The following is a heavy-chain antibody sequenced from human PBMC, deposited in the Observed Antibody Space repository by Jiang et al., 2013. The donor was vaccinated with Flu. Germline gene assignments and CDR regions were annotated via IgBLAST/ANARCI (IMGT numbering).Heavy chain of an antibody. V-gene: IGHV1-8*01. Sequence: GYTFTSSDINWVRQATGQGLEWMGWMNPNSGNTGYAQKFQGRVTMTRNTSISTAYMELSSLRSEDTAIYYCARLSTVSTSDYWGQGTLVTVSS. CDR2: MNPNSGNT. D-gene: IGHD4-11*01. CDR1: GYTFTSSD. CDR3: ARLSTVSTSDY. J-gene: IGHJ4*02.